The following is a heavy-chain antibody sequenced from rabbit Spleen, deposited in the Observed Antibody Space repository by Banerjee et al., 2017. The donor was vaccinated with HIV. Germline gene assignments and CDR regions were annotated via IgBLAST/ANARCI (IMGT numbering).Heavy chain of an antibody. CDR2: IDSGSSGFT. CDR1: GFSFSGSHY. D-gene: IGHD7-1*01. J-gene: IGHJ6*01. V-gene: IGHV1S40*01. CDR3: ARDTGTSFSTYGMDL. Sequence: QSLEESGGDLVKPGASLTLTCTASGFSFSGSHYMCWVRQAPGKGLEWIACIDSGSSGFTYFATWAKGRFTCSKTSSTTVTLQMTSLTAADTATYFCARDTGTSFSTYGMDLWGQGTLVTVS.